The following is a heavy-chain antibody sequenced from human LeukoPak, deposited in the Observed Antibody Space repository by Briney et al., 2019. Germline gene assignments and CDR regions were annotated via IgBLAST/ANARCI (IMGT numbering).Heavy chain of an antibody. V-gene: IGHV3-64D*09. D-gene: IGHD1-1*01. Sequence: PGGSLRLSCSASGFTFSNYALAWVRQGPGKGLEYVSVITNNGVSTYYANSEKGRFTISRHNSKSTLHLQMSSLRAEDTAMYYCAMNWNCDYWGQGTLVTVSS. CDR2: ITNNGVST. CDR3: AMNWNCDY. J-gene: IGHJ4*02. CDR1: GFTFSNYA.